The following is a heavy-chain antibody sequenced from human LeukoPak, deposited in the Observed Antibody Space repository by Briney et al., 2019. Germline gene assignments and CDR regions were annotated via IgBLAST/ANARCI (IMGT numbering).Heavy chain of an antibody. V-gene: IGHV4-4*02. Sequence: SETLSLTCTVSGGSISSNWWSWVRQPPGKGLEWIGEIYHSGTTNSDPSLKSRVTISIDKTKNQFSLSLSSVTAADTAVYYCARVIFYYMDVWGKGTTVTVSS. J-gene: IGHJ6*03. CDR1: GGSISSNW. CDR2: IYHSGTT. CDR3: ARVIFYYMDV. D-gene: IGHD3-3*01.